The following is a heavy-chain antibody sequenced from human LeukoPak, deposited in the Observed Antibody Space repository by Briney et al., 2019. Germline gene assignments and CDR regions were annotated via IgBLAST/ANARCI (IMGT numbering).Heavy chain of an antibody. J-gene: IGHJ3*02. D-gene: IGHD2-21*02. Sequence: PSETLSLTCAVSAGSISSYYWSWIRQPPGKGLEWIGYMSYSGSTNYNPSLKSRVTISIDTSKNQFSLKLTSVTAADTAVYYCASVRGGDYDVAFDIWGQGTMVTVSS. CDR1: AGSISSYY. V-gene: IGHV4-59*01. CDR3: ASVRGGDYDVAFDI. CDR2: MSYSGST.